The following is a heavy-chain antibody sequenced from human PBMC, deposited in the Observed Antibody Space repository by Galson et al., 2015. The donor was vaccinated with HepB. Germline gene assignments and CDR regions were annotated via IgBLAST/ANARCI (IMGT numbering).Heavy chain of an antibody. CDR2: IHPNSGGT. V-gene: IGHV1-2*04. D-gene: IGHD2-2*01. CDR1: GYTFTGYY. CDR3: ARGWGIVVVPAAEYGMDV. Sequence: CKASGYTFTGYYMHWVRQAPGQGLEWMGWIHPNSGGTNYAQKFQGWVTMTRDTSISTAYMELSRLRSDDTAVYYCARGWGIVVVPAAEYGMDVWGQGTTVTVSS. J-gene: IGHJ6*02.